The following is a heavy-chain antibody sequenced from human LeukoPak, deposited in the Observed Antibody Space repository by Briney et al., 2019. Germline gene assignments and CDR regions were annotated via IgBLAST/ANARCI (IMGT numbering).Heavy chain of an antibody. CDR2: INSGSSHI. V-gene: IGHV3-21*06. CDR1: GFTFSTYT. J-gene: IGHJ3*02. Sequence: GGSLRLSCAASGFTFSTYTINWVRQAPGKGLEWVSSINSGSSHIYYADSVKGGFTISRDNAKNSLFLQMNSLRADDTAVYYCARDFKGIHDAFDIWGQGTEVTVSS. CDR3: ARDFKGIHDAFDI.